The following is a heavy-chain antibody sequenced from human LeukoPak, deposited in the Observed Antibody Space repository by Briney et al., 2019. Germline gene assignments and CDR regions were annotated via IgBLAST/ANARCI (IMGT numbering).Heavy chain of an antibody. Sequence: PSETLSLTCTVSGGSISNYYWSWIRQPPGKGLEWIGYIYYSGSTNYNPSLKSRVTISVDTSKNQFSLKLSSVTAADTAVYYCAGIRKGYSYGYALDAFDIWGQGTMVTVSS. V-gene: IGHV4-59*01. CDR1: GGSISNYY. D-gene: IGHD5-18*01. CDR2: IYYSGST. J-gene: IGHJ3*02. CDR3: AGIRKGYSYGYALDAFDI.